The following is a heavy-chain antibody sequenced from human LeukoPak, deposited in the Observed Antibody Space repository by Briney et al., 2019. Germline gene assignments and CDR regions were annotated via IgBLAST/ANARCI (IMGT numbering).Heavy chain of an antibody. CDR2: ITGSGGST. CDR1: GFTFSDYY. D-gene: IGHD1-26*01. J-gene: IGHJ4*02. CDR3: ARSIVGATIDY. Sequence: GGSLRLSCATSGFTFSDYYMSWIRQAPGKGLEWVSAITGSGGSTYYADSVKGRFTISRDNAKNSLYLQMNSLRAEDTAVYYCARSIVGATIDYWGQGTLVTVSS. V-gene: IGHV3-11*04.